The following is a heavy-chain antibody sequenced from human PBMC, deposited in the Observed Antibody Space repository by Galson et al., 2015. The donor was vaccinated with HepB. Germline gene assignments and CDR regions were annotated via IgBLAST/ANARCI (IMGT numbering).Heavy chain of an antibody. D-gene: IGHD3-22*01. CDR1: GFTFSSYS. V-gene: IGHV3-48*02. J-gene: IGHJ6*02. CDR3: ARAEYYYDSSGRRGRYYYGMDV. Sequence: SLRLSCAASGFTFSSYSMNWVRQAPGKGLEWVSYISSSSSTIYYADSVKGRFTISRDNAKNSLYLQMNSLRDEDTAVYYCARAEYYYDSSGRRGRYYYGMDVWGQGTTVTVSS. CDR2: ISSSSSTI.